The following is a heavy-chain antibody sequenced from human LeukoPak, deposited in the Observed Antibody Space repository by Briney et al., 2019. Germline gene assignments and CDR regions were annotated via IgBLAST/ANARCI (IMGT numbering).Heavy chain of an antibody. V-gene: IGHV5-51*01. CDR1: GYSFTRYW. Sequence: PGESLKISCQGSGYSFTRYWIGWARQLPGKGLEWMGAVYPGDSDVRYGPSFQGQVTISVDTSINTAYLQWSSLKASDTAIYYCARRGVTSSPLDYWGQGTLVTVSS. D-gene: IGHD3-10*01. J-gene: IGHJ4*02. CDR2: VYPGDSDV. CDR3: ARRGVTSSPLDY.